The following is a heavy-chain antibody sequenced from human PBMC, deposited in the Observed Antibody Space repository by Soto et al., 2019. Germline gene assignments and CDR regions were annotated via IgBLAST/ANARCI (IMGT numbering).Heavy chain of an antibody. CDR3: ARVEYYDFWSGYYTGINYYGMDV. D-gene: IGHD3-3*01. CDR1: GYTFTGYY. CDR2: INPNSGGT. Sequence: RASVKVSCKASGYTFTGYYMHWVLQAPGQGLEWMGWINPNSGGTNYAQKFQGRVTMTRDTSISTAYMELSRLRSDDTAVYYCARVEYYDFWSGYYTGINYYGMDVWGQGTTVTVSS. J-gene: IGHJ6*02. V-gene: IGHV1-2*02.